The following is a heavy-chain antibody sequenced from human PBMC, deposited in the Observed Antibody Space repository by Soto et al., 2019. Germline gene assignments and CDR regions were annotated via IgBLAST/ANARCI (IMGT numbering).Heavy chain of an antibody. CDR2: ISGSGGST. CDR3: AKDAHGLGIEQEGDY. D-gene: IGHD7-27*01. J-gene: IGHJ4*02. Sequence: GGSLRLSCAASGFTFSSYAMSWVRQAPGKGLEWVSAISGSGGSTYYADSVKGRFTISRDNSKNTLYLQMNSLRAEDTAVYYGAKDAHGLGIEQEGDYWGQGTLVTVSS. V-gene: IGHV3-23*01. CDR1: GFTFSSYA.